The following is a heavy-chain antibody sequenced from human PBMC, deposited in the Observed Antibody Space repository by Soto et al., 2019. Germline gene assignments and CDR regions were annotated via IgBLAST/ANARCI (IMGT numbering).Heavy chain of an antibody. J-gene: IGHJ4*02. CDR1: GDTFTANY. V-gene: IGHV1-2*02. Sequence: SVKGSCKASGDTFTANYIHWGRQAPGQGFEWMGWINPKSGGTKYPQKFQGRVAMTSDTSTSTVYLELSSLRSEDTALYYCARSYVQSRPIDYWGQGTLVTVSS. D-gene: IGHD3-10*02. CDR3: ARSYVQSRPIDY. CDR2: INPKSGGT.